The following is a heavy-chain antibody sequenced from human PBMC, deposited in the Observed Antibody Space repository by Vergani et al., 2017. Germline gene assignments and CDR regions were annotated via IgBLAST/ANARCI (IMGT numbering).Heavy chain of an antibody. V-gene: IGHV1-58*01. J-gene: IGHJ4*02. CDR3: SAAPNYYDSSGYYAFDY. CDR1: GFTFTSSA. Sequence: QMQLVQSGPEVKKPGTSVKVSCKASGFTFTSSAVQWVRQARGQRLKWIGWIVVGSGNTNYAQKFQERVTITRDMSTSTAYMELSSLRSEDTAVYYCSAAPNYYDSSGYYAFDYWGQGTLVTVSS. CDR2: IVVGSGNT. D-gene: IGHD3-22*01.